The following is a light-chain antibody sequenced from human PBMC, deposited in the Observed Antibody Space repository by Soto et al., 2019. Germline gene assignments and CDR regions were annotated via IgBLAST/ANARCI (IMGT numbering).Light chain of an antibody. CDR1: SSDVGFYNY. CDR2: EVT. J-gene: IGLJ1*01. Sequence: QPALTQPASVSGSPGQSIAISCTGSSSDVGFYNYVSWYQQHPGKVPKLIIYEVTNRPSGVSNRFSGSKSGNTASLTISGLQAEDEADYYCCSYTTSSTRVFGSGTKLTVL. V-gene: IGLV2-14*01. CDR3: CSYTTSSTRV.